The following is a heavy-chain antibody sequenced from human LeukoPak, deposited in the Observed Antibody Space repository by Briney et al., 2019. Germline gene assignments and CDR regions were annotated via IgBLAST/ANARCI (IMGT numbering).Heavy chain of an antibody. D-gene: IGHD3-10*01. CDR3: ASLSSTETMVRGVRYYYYGMDV. CDR1: GGSFSGYY. J-gene: IGHJ6*02. V-gene: IGHV4-34*01. CDR2: INHSGST. Sequence: SETLSLTCAVYGGSFSGYYWSWIRQPPGKGLEWIGEINHSGSTNYNPSLKSRVTISIDTSKNQFSLKLSSVTVADTAVYYCASLSSTETMVRGVRYYYYGMDVWGQGTTVTVSS.